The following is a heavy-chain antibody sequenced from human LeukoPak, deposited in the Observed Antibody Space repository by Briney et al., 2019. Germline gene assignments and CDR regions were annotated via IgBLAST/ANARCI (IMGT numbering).Heavy chain of an antibody. D-gene: IGHD3-22*01. CDR2: ISGSGGST. CDR3: AKSAPGYYDSSGYRDY. V-gene: IGHV3-23*01. J-gene: IGHJ4*02. Sequence: GGSLRLSCAASGFTFSSYAMSWVRQAPGKGLEWVSAISGSGGSTYYADSVKGRFTISRDNSKSTLYLQMNSLRAEDTAVYYCAKSAPGYYDSSGYRDYWGQGTLVTVSS. CDR1: GFTFSSYA.